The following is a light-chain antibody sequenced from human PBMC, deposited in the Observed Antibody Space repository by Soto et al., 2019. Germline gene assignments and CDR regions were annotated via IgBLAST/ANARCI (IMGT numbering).Light chain of an antibody. J-gene: IGKJ1*01. CDR3: QQYSSHSRT. CDR1: QSISSW. Sequence: DIQMTQSPSTLSASVGDRVTITCRASQSISSWLARYQQKPGKAPKLLIYKASSLESGVPSRFSGSGSGTEFTLTISSLQPDDFATYYCQQYSSHSRTFGQGTKVEI. CDR2: KAS. V-gene: IGKV1-5*03.